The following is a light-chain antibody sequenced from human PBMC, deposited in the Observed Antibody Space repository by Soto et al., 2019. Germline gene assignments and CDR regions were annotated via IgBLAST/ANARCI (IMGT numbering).Light chain of an antibody. J-gene: IGLJ2*01. CDR1: SSDVGGYNY. V-gene: IGLV2-14*01. Sequence: QSALTQPASVSGSPGQSITISCTGTSSDVGGYNYVSWYQQHPGKAPKLMIYEVSNRPSGVSKRFSGSKSGNTASLTISGLQAEDEADYYCRSYTSSSTLVVFGGGTKLTVL. CDR2: EVS. CDR3: RSYTSSSTLVV.